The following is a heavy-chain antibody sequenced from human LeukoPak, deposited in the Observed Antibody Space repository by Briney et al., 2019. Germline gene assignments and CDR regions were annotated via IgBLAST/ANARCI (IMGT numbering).Heavy chain of an antibody. Sequence: SETLSLTCTVSGGSISSDYWGWIRQPPGKGLEXXGYIHYSGSTNYNPSLKSRVTISVDMSKTQFSLRLRSVTVADTAVYYCARDVEMATPWYFGMDVWGQGTTVTVSS. CDR3: ARDVEMATPWYFGMDV. D-gene: IGHD5-24*01. V-gene: IGHV4-59*01. CDR2: IHYSGST. CDR1: GGSISSDY. J-gene: IGHJ6*02.